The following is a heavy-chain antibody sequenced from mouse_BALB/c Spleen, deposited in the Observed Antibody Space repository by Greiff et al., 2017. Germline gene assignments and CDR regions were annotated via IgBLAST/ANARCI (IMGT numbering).Heavy chain of an antibody. Sequence: EVKLVESGGGLVQPGGSLRLSCATSGFTFTDYYMSWVRQPPGKALEWLGFIRNKANGYTTEYSASVKGRFIVSRDTSQSILYLQMNALRAEDTAIYYCARASYLHYAMDYWGQGTSVTVSS. CDR1: GFTFTDYY. J-gene: IGHJ4*01. CDR3: ARASYLHYAMDY. D-gene: IGHD2-10*01. CDR2: IRNKANGYTT. V-gene: IGHV7-3*02.